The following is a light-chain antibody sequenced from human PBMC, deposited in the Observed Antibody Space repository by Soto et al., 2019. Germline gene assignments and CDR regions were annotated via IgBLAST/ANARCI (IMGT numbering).Light chain of an antibody. V-gene: IGKV3-20*01. CDR1: QSVTANY. Sequence: EIALTQSPGTLSLSPGERATLSCRGSQSVTANYLAWYQQKPGQAPRLLIYGASSRATGIPDRFSGSGSGTDFTLTISRLEPEDFAVYYCQQYGTSPRTFGQGTKLEI. J-gene: IGKJ2*01. CDR3: QQYGTSPRT. CDR2: GAS.